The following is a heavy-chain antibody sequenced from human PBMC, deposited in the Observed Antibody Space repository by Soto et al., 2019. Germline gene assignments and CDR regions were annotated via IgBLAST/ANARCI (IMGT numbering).Heavy chain of an antibody. CDR3: ARGTYYYDSSGYSRSYYFDY. CDR2: ISAYNGNT. V-gene: IGHV1-18*01. D-gene: IGHD3-22*01. CDR1: GGTFSSYA. Sequence: ASVKVSCKASGGTFSSYAISWVRQAPGQGLEWMGWISAYNGNTNYAQKLQGRVTMTTDTSTSTAYMELRSLRSDDTAVYYCARGTYYYDSSGYSRSYYFDYWGQGTLVTVSS. J-gene: IGHJ4*02.